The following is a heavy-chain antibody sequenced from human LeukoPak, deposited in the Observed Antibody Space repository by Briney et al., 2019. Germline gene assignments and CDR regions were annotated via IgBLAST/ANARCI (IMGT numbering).Heavy chain of an antibody. V-gene: IGHV3-23*01. CDR2: IDTSGGHT. CDR1: GFTFSSYA. J-gene: IGHJ4*02. Sequence: PGGSLRLSCAASGFTFSSYAMSWVRQAPGKGLEWVSAIDTSGGHTYYADSVKGRFTISRDNSENTLYLQMNSLRAEDTAVYYCAKESCSSRCNFDQWGQGTLVTVSS. D-gene: IGHD2-2*01. CDR3: AKESCSSRCNFDQ.